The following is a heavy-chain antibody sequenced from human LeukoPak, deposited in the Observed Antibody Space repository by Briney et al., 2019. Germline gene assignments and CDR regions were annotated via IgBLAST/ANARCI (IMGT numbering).Heavy chain of an antibody. D-gene: IGHD3-9*01. Sequence: SETLSLTCTVSGGSISSYYWSWIRLPPGKGLEWIGYLSKSGNANYSPSLKSRVTIFGDTSKNQFFLKLSSVTAADTAVYYCARARYVNSFYAFDIWGQGTLVTVSS. CDR3: ARARYVNSFYAFDI. J-gene: IGHJ3*02. V-gene: IGHV4-59*01. CDR2: LSKSGNA. CDR1: GGSISSYY.